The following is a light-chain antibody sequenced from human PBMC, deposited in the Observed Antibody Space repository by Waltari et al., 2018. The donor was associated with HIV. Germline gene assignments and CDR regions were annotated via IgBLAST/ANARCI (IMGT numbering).Light chain of an antibody. V-gene: IGKV1-9*01. Sequence: DIQLTQSPSFLSASVGARVTITCRATVAISNHLVWYQQKPGTAPKLLIYGASTLQRGVPSRFSGSGSGTDFILTISSLQPEDFATYYCQQSETYPITFGQGTRLDIK. CDR1: VAISNH. CDR2: GAS. CDR3: QQSETYPIT. J-gene: IGKJ5*01.